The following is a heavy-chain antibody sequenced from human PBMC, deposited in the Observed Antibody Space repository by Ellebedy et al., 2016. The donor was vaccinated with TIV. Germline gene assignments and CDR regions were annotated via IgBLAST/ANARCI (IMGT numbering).Heavy chain of an antibody. D-gene: IGHD5-24*01. Sequence: AASVKVSCKASGYTFTSYNMHWARQAPGQGLEWMGVINPSGGSTSYAQKFQGRITMTRDTSTSTVYMELSSLKSEDTAVYYCAREMATTDYWGQGTLVTVSS. J-gene: IGHJ4*02. CDR1: GYTFTSYN. CDR3: AREMATTDY. V-gene: IGHV1-46*01. CDR2: INPSGGST.